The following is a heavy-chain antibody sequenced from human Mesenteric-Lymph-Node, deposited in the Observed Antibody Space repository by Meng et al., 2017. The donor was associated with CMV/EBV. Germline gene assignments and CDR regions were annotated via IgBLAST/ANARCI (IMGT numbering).Heavy chain of an antibody. D-gene: IGHD1-7*01. V-gene: IGHV1-69*10. CDR2: IIPILGIA. Sequence: SVKVSCKASGGTFSSYAISWVRQAPGQGLEWMGGIIPILGIANYAQKFQGRVTITADKSTSTAYMELSSLRSEDTAVYYCARDFLSDWNYGYWGQGTLVTVSS. J-gene: IGHJ4*02. CDR1: GGTFSSYA. CDR3: ARDFLSDWNYGY.